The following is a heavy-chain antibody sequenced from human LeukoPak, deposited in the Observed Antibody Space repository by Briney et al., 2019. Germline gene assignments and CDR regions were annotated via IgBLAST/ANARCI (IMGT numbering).Heavy chain of an antibody. V-gene: IGHV3-23*01. CDR3: AKVTGASSGYSTSWYKYAFDI. CDR1: GFTFSSYA. CDR2: ISSGSTVT. J-gene: IGHJ3*02. Sequence: PGGSLRLSCAASGFTFSSYAMNWVRQAPGKGLEWVSVISSGSTVTYHANSVKGRFTISRDNSKSTLYLRMNSLRAEDTAIYYCAKVTGASSGYSTSWYKYAFDIWGQGTMVTVSS. D-gene: IGHD6-13*01.